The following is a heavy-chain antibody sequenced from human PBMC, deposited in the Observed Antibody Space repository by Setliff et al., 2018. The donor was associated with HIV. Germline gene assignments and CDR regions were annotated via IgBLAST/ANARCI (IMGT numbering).Heavy chain of an antibody. J-gene: IGHJ3*02. D-gene: IGHD3-16*01. Sequence: ASETLSLTCTVSGVSITTYYWSWIRQTPGKGLEWIGYIYYIGSVIYNYSFESRVTMTLDMSKGQFSLSLRSLAAADTAVYYCASWHGGQEAFEIWGQGTKVT. CDR1: GVSITTYY. CDR3: ASWHGGQEAFEI. V-gene: IGHV4-59*01. CDR2: IYYIGSV.